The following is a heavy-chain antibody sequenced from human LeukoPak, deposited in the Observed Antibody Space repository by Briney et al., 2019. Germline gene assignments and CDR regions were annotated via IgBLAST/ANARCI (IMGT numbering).Heavy chain of an antibody. D-gene: IGHD6-13*01. CDR3: ARSRQLAGFDY. CDR1: GGSISSSSYY. CDR2: IYYSGST. Sequence: PSETLSLTCTVSGGSISSSSYYWGWIHQPPGKGLEWIGSIYYSGSTYYNPSLKSRVTISVDTSKNQFSLKLSSVTAADTAVYYCARSRQLAGFDYWGQGTLVTVSS. V-gene: IGHV4-39*01. J-gene: IGHJ4*02.